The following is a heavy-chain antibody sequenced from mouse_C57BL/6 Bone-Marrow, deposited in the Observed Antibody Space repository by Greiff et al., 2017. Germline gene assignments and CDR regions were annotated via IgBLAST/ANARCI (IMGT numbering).Heavy chain of an antibody. CDR1: GFNIKDDY. Sequence: EVQLQQSGAELVRPGASVTLSCTASGFNIKDDYMHWVKQRPEQGLEWIGWLDPENGDTEYASKFQGKATITADTSSNTAYLQLSSLTSEDTAVYYCTTGDWGYWGQGTTLTVSS. J-gene: IGHJ2*01. CDR2: LDPENGDT. CDR3: TTGDWGY. V-gene: IGHV14-4*01.